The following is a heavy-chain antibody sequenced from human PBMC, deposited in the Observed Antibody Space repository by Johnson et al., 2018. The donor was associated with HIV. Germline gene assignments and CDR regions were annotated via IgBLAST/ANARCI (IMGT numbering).Heavy chain of an antibody. CDR3: AKDKRQTAIPQRAFDI. D-gene: IGHD6-25*01. Sequence: QVLLVESGGGLVQPGGSLRLSCAASGFTFSSYGMHWVRQAPGQGLEWVAVISSDGSDKYYADSVKGRFTISRDNSKNMLYLQMNSLRAEDTAVYYCAKDKRQTAIPQRAFDICGQGTMVTVSS. CDR1: GFTFSSYG. CDR2: ISSDGSDK. V-gene: IGHV3-33*03. J-gene: IGHJ3*02.